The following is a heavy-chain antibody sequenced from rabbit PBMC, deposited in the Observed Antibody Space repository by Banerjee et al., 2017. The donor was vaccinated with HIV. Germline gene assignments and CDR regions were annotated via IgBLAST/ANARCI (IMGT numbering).Heavy chain of an antibody. CDR2: IGVGDGST. V-gene: IGHV1S47*01. CDR3: AREGGIIVAGAFNS. D-gene: IGHD4-1*01. Sequence: ELLVGSGGGLVQPEGTLTLTCKAFGFEFSINAMCWVRQAPGKRPEWIACIGVGDGSTYYASWVNGRFSISRSTSLATVTLQVTSLTVADTATYFCAREGGIIVAGAFNSWGQWTLVTVS. CDR1: GFEFSINA. J-gene: IGHJ4*01.